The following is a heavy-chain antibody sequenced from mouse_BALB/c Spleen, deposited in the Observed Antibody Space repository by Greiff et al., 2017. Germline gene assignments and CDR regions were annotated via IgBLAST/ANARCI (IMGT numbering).Heavy chain of an antibody. D-gene: IGHD2-4*01. Sequence: EVKVEESGGGLVKPGGSLKLSCAASGFTFSSYAMSWVRQSPEKRLEWVAEISSGGSYTYYPDTVTGRFTISRDNAKNTLYLEMSSLRSEDTAMYYCAMITLYYAMDYWGQGTSVTVSS. J-gene: IGHJ4*01. CDR1: GFTFSSYA. CDR3: AMITLYYAMDY. V-gene: IGHV5-9-4*01. CDR2: ISSGGSYT.